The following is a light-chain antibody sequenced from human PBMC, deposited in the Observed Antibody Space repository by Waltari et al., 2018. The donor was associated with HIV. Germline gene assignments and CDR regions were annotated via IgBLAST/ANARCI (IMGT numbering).Light chain of an antibody. CDR3: QSFDRMSGLGV. V-gene: IGLV1-40*01. Sequence: QSPLTQPPSVSGAPGPRVPVSCTGISSPNSGTTYDVHWYQHLPGPAPRLLLSSKNKRPPGVPDRFSAAKSGTSASLAITGLQAEDEADYYCQSFDRMSGLGVFGGGTRLTVL. J-gene: IGLJ3*02. CDR2: SKN. CDR1: SSPNSGTTYD.